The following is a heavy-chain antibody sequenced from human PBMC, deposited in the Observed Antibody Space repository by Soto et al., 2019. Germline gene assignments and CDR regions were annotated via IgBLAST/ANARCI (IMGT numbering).Heavy chain of an antibody. CDR2: IIPVFGTP. J-gene: IGHJ4*02. V-gene: IGHV1-69*01. Sequence: QVQLVQSGAEVKKPGSSVKVSCKASGGTFSSYDISWVRQAPGQGLEWMGGIIPVFGTPNYAQKFQGRVTITADESTATVYMELSSLRSDDTAMYYCARAFRRIAARHPGRTALDYNNWGQGTLVTVSS. CDR1: GGTFSSYD. D-gene: IGHD6-6*01. CDR3: ARAFRRIAARHPGRTALDYNN.